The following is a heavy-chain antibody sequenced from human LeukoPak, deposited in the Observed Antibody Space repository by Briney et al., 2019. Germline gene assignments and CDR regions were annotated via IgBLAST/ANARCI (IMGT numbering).Heavy chain of an antibody. CDR2: IIPIFGTA. CDR3: ARGNWNYVGYYYYGMDV. Sequence: SVKVSCKAAGGTFSSYAISWVRQAPGQGLEWMGGIIPIFGTANYAQKFQGRVTITADESTSTAYMELSSLRSEDTAVYYCARGNWNYVGYYYYGMDVWGQGTTVTVSS. CDR1: GGTFSSYA. V-gene: IGHV1-69*13. J-gene: IGHJ6*02. D-gene: IGHD1-7*01.